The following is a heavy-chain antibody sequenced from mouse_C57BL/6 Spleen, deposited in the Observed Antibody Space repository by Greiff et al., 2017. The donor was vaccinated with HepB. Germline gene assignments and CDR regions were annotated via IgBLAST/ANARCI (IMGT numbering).Heavy chain of an antibody. D-gene: IGHD1-1*01. CDR1: GFTFSSYG. CDR3: AKGSTVIDY. Sequence: EVMLVESGGDLVKPGGSLKLSCAASGFTFSSYGMSWVRQTPDKRLEWVATISSGGSYTYYPDSVKGRFTISRDNAKNTLYLQMSSLKSEDTAMYYCAKGSTVIDYWGQGTTLTVSS. J-gene: IGHJ2*01. CDR2: ISSGGSYT. V-gene: IGHV5-6*01.